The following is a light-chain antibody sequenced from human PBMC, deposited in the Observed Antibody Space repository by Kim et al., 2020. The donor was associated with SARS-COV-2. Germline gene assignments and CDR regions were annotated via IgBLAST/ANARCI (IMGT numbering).Light chain of an antibody. CDR1: QEIGNS. Sequence: DIQMTQSPSSLSASVGDRVTITCRASQEIGNSLDWFQQKPGKAPKSLIHAASSLQSGVPLRFSGSGSGTDFNLTISNLQPEDFTSYYCQQYNSFPYTFGQGTKVDIK. J-gene: IGKJ2*01. V-gene: IGKV1-16*01. CDR2: AAS. CDR3: QQYNSFPYT.